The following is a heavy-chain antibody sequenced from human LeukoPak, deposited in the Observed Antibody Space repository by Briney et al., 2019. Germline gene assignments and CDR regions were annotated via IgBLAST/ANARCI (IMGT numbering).Heavy chain of an antibody. V-gene: IGHV4-4*02. D-gene: IGHD3-10*01. CDR2: IYHSGST. CDR3: ARGQSLGRLLWFGELFDY. J-gene: IGHJ4*02. Sequence: SETLSLTCAVSGGSISSSNWWSWVRQPPGKGLEWIGEIYHSGSTNYNPSLKSRVTISVDKSKNQFSLKLSSVTAADTAVYYCARGQSLGRLLWFGELFDYWGQGTLVTVSS. CDR1: GGSISSSNW.